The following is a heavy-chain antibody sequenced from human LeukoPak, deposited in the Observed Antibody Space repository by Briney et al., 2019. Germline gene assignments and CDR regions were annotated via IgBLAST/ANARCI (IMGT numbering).Heavy chain of an antibody. J-gene: IGHJ4*02. CDR1: GYSISSGYY. CDR3: ASIMITFGGVIVKSDY. D-gene: IGHD3-16*02. CDR2: IYHSGST. V-gene: IGHV4-38-2*02. Sequence: SETLSLTCTVSGYSISSGYYWGWIRQPPGKGLEWIGSIYHSGSTYYNPSLKSRVTISVDTSKNQFSLKLSSVTAADTAVYYCASIMITFGGVIVKSDYWGQGTLVTVSS.